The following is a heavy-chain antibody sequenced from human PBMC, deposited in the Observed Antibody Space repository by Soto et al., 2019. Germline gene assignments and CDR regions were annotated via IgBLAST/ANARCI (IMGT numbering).Heavy chain of an antibody. Sequence: EVHLVESGGGLVKPGGPLRLTCVGSGFSFSDYTMNWVRQAPGKGLEWVSSISRGSDYIFYADTVKGRFTISRDNARNSLYLQMSSLRAEDTAVYYCAKDSGCVNNACAYDPWGQGTLVSVSS. CDR3: AKDSGCVNNACAYDP. D-gene: IGHD1-20*01. V-gene: IGHV3-21*01. CDR1: GFSFSDYT. J-gene: IGHJ5*02. CDR2: ISRGSDYI.